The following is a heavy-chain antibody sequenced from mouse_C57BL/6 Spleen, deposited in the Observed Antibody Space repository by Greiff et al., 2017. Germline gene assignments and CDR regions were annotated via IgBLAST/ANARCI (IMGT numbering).Heavy chain of an antibody. D-gene: IGHD1-1*02. CDR3: ARDLWSYAMDY. J-gene: IGHJ4*01. CDR2: ISYDGSN. Sequence: DVHLVESGPGLVKPSQSLSLTCSVTGYSITSGYYWNWIRQFPGNKLEWMGYISYDGSNNYNPSLKNRISITRDTSKNQFFLKLNSVTTEDTATYYCARDLWSYAMDYWGQGTSVTVSS. CDR1: GYSITSGYY. V-gene: IGHV3-6*01.